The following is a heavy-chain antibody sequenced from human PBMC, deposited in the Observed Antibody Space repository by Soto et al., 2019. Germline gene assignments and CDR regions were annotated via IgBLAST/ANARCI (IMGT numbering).Heavy chain of an antibody. V-gene: IGHV1-69*13. Sequence: VASGKVCCKASGGTFSSYAISWVRQAPGQGLEWMGGIIPIFGTANYAQKFQGRVTITADESTSTAYMELSSLRSEDTAVYYCARVKKPYYDLLTGYYNPGGYYYYGTDIWGQGTTVT. CDR2: IIPIFGTA. J-gene: IGHJ6*02. CDR1: GGTFSSYA. CDR3: ARVKKPYYDLLTGYYNPGGYYYYGTDI. D-gene: IGHD3-9*01.